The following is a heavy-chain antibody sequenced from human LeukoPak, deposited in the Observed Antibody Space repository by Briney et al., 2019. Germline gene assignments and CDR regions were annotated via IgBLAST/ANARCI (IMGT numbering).Heavy chain of an antibody. Sequence: SETLSLTCTVSGGSISSYYWSWIRQPAGKGLEWIGRIYTSGSTNYNPSLKSRVTISVDTSKNQFSLKLSSVTAADTAVYYCAREDIVVVPAADGLFDPWGQGTLVTVSS. CDR2: IYTSGST. V-gene: IGHV4-4*07. J-gene: IGHJ5*02. D-gene: IGHD2-2*01. CDR3: AREDIVVVPAADGLFDP. CDR1: GGSISSYY.